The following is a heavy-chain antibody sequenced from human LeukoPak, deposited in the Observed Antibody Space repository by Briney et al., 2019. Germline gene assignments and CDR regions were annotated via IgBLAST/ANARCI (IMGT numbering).Heavy chain of an antibody. V-gene: IGHV4-4*07. CDR1: GGSISSYY. D-gene: IGHD3-10*01. J-gene: IGHJ3*02. CDR2: IHTSGST. Sequence: SETLSLTCTVSGGSISSYYWSWIRQPAGKGLEWIGRIHTSGSTKYNPSLKSRVTISLDTSRNQFSLKLTSVTAADTAVYYCAKSNGYGLVDIWGQGTMVTVSS. CDR3: AKSNGYGLVDI.